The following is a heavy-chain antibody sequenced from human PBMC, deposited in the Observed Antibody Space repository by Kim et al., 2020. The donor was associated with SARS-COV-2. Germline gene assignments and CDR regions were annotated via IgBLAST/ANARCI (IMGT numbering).Heavy chain of an antibody. V-gene: IGHV1-69*04. CDR2: IIPILGIA. Sequence: SVKVSCKASGGTFSSYAISWVRQAPGQGLEWMGRIIPILGIANYAQKFQGRVTITADKSTSTAYMELSSLRSEDTAVYYCARDPGPWIVARNYYYGMDVWGQGTTVTVSS. CDR1: GGTFSSYA. J-gene: IGHJ6*02. CDR3: ARDPGPWIVARNYYYGMDV. D-gene: IGHD5-12*01.